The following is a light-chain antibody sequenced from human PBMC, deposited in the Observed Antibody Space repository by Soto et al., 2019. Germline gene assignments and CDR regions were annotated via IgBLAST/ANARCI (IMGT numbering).Light chain of an antibody. Sequence: DVQMTQSPSTLSAYVGDRVTMTCRASQTIGSWLAWYQQKPGKAPKLLIYKASTLETGVPSRFSGSGSGTEFTLTITSLQPDDFATYYCQQYNTFSWPFGQGTKVEIK. CDR1: QTIGSW. CDR3: QQYNTFSWP. CDR2: KAS. V-gene: IGKV1-5*03. J-gene: IGKJ1*01.